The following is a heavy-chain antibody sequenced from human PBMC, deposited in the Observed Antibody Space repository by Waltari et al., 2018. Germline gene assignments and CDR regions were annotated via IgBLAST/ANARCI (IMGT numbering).Heavy chain of an antibody. CDR3: ARENSVAGARAFDY. Sequence: QVQLVESGGGVVQPGTSLRLSCAASVFTFRSYSMHWVRQAPGKGLEWVSVFYSAGSTNYADSVKGRFTISRDNSKNTLSLQMNSLRTEDTAVYYCARENSVAGARAFDYWGQGLLVTVSS. J-gene: IGHJ4*02. CDR1: VFTFRSYS. D-gene: IGHD6-19*01. V-gene: IGHV3-NL1*01. CDR2: FYSAGST.